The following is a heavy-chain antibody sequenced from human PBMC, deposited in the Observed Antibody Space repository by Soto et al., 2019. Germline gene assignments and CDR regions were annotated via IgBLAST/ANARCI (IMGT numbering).Heavy chain of an antibody. V-gene: IGHV1-69*06. Sequence: SVKVSCKASGGTFSSYAISWVRQAPGQGLEWMGGIIPIFGTASYAQKFQGRVTITADKSTSTAYMELSSLRSEDTAVYYCARGGAVTSGSHYYYYGMDVWGQGTTVTVSS. D-gene: IGHD4-4*01. J-gene: IGHJ6*02. CDR3: ARGGAVTSGSHYYYYGMDV. CDR1: GGTFSSYA. CDR2: IIPIFGTA.